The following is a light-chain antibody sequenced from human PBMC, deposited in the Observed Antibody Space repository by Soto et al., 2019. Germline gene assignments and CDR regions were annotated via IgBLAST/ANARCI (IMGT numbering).Light chain of an antibody. CDR2: GAC. V-gene: IGKV3-20*01. CDR3: QQYGSSRT. J-gene: IGKJ1*01. Sequence: EIVWTQSPGTLSLSPGERATLSCRASQSVSSSYLAWYQQKPGQAPRLLIYGACSRATGIPDRFSGSGCGTDFTLSISRLEPEDVAVYSCQQYGSSRTFGQGTKVESK. CDR1: QSVSSSY.